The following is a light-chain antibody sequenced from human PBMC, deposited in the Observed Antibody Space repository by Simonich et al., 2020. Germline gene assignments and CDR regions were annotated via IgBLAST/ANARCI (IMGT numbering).Light chain of an antibody. V-gene: IGLV2-14*01. Sequence: QSALTQPASVSGSRGQSITISCTGTSSDVGGYNYVSWYQQHPGKAPKLMFYDVSKRPSGVSNRFSGSKSGNTASLTISGLQAEDEADYYCSSYTSSSTLVFGGGTKLTVL. CDR1: SSDVGGYNY. CDR3: SSYTSSSTLV. J-gene: IGLJ2*01. CDR2: DVS.